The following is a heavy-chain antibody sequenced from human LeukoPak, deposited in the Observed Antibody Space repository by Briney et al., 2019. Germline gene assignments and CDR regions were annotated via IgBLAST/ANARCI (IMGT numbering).Heavy chain of an antibody. D-gene: IGHD3-22*01. CDR2: IYYSGST. CDR1: GGSISSGDYY. V-gene: IGHV4-30-4*01. J-gene: IGHJ3*02. Sequence: PSETLSLTCTVSGGSISSGDYYWSWIRQPPGKGLEWIGYIYYSGSTYYNPSLKSRVTISVDTSKNQSSLKLSSVTAADTAVYYCARAGIYDSSGYSPDGAFDIWGQGTMVTVSS. CDR3: ARAGIYDSSGYSPDGAFDI.